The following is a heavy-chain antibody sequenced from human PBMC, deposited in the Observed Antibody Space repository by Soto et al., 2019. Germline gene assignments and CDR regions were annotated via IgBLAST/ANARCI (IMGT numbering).Heavy chain of an antibody. J-gene: IGHJ6*03. V-gene: IGHV4-34*01. Sequence: SETLSLSCAVYGGSFSGYYWSWIRQPPGKGLEWIGEINHSGSTNYNPSLKSRVTISVDTSKNQFSLKLSSVTAADTAVYYCARGRCSSTSCPHYYMEVWCKGTTVTVFS. CDR3: ARGRCSSTSCPHYYMEV. D-gene: IGHD2-2*01. CDR2: INHSGST. CDR1: GGSFSGYY.